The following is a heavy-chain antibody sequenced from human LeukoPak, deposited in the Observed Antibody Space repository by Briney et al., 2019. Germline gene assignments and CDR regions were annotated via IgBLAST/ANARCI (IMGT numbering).Heavy chain of an antibody. CDR3: ARFWSGYCDY. CDR1: GGSISSYY. V-gene: IGHV4-4*07. CDR2: VFTSGST. D-gene: IGHD3-3*01. Sequence: SETLSLTCTVSGGSISSYYWSWIRQPAGKGLEWIGRVFTSGSTNYNPSLKSRVTMSLDTSKNQFSLRLSSVTAADTAVYYCARFWSGYCDYWGQGTLVTVSS. J-gene: IGHJ4*02.